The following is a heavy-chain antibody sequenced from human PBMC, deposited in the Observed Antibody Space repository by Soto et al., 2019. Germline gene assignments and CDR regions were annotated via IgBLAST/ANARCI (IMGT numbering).Heavy chain of an antibody. D-gene: IGHD1-26*01. Sequence: SETLSLTCTVSGGSISSGGYYWTWIRQHPGKGLEWIAYIYHSGYTFYNPSLKSLVTMSVDTSKNQFSLKLRSVTAADTAVYYCAKWEGLGSDYYYYAMDVWGQWTTVTAP. V-gene: IGHV4-31*01. CDR3: AKWEGLGSDYYYYAMDV. CDR2: IYHSGYT. CDR1: GGSISSGGYY. J-gene: IGHJ6*02.